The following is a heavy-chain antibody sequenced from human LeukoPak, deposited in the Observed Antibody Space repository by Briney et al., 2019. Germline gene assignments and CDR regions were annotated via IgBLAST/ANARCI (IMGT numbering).Heavy chain of an antibody. CDR2: ISWNSDSI. D-gene: IGHD3-22*01. J-gene: IGHJ3*02. Sequence: GGSLRLSCAASGFTFSSYAMSWVRQAPGKGLEWVSGISWNSDSIGYADSVKGRFTISRDNAKNSLYLQMNSLRAEDTALYYCARGDSSGYYPVLGAFDIWGQGTMVTVSS. V-gene: IGHV3-9*01. CDR3: ARGDSSGYYPVLGAFDI. CDR1: GFTFSSYA.